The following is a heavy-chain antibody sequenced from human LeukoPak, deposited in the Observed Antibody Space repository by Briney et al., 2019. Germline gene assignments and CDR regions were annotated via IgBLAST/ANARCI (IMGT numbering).Heavy chain of an antibody. CDR2: IRYGGSNK. D-gene: IGHD3-22*01. V-gene: IGHV3-30*02. J-gene: IGHJ4*02. Sequence: GGSLTHSCAASGFIFDSYVVQGLRQATGKGREGVAFIRYGGSNKYYADSVKCRFTISRDNSKNTLYLQMNSLRVEDTAVYYCATLPYYYDSSGSYYFDYWGQGTLVTVSS. CDR3: ATLPYYYDSSGSYYFDY. CDR1: GFIFDSYV.